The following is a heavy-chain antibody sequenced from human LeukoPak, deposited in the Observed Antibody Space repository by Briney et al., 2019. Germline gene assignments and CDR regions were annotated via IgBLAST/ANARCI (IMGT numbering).Heavy chain of an antibody. CDR2: IYSSGST. D-gene: IGHD4-23*01. CDR3: ARGGKATVVTM. CDR1: GGSINSYY. Sequence: NTSETLSLTCTVSGGSINSYYWSWIRQPAGKGLEWIGRIYSSGSTNYNPSLKSRVSMSVDMSKNQFSLKLTSVTAADTAVYYCARGGKATVVTMWGQGILVTVSS. J-gene: IGHJ4*02. V-gene: IGHV4-4*07.